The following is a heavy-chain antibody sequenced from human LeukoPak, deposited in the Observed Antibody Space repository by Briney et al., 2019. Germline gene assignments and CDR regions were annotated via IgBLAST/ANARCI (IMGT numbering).Heavy chain of an antibody. V-gene: IGHV3-15*01. CDR2: IKSKTDGGAT. CDR3: TTVAYNSLFF. CDR1: GFTSSKAW. D-gene: IGHD2/OR15-2a*01. Sequence: GGSLRLSCATSGFTSSKAWMTWVRQAPGEGLEWVGRIKSKTDGGATDYAAPVKGRFTISTDDSKTTLYLQMNSLKTEDTAVYYCTTVAYNSLFFRGQGTLVTVSS. J-gene: IGHJ4*02.